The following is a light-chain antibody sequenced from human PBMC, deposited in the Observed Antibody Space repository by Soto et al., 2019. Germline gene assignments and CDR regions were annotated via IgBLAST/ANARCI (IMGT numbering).Light chain of an antibody. CDR1: QSVGSSY. V-gene: IGKV3-20*01. Sequence: EIGMTQSPAILSVTPGERATLSCRASQSVGSSYLAGYQQKPGQAPRLLIYGASSRATGIPDRFSGSASGTDFTLTISRLEPEDFAVYYCQQYGSSPLTFGGGSNV. CDR2: GAS. CDR3: QQYGSSPLT. J-gene: IGKJ4*01.